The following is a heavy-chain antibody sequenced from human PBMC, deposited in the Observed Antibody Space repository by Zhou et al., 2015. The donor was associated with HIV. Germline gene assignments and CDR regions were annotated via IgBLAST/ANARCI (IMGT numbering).Heavy chain of an antibody. CDR1: GYTFSSHD. J-gene: IGHJ4*02. Sequence: QVQLVQSGAEVKKPGASVKVSCKASGYTFSSHDINWVRQAAGQGLEWVGRINPDTAEPAYAHKFRGRVTVTRETSTSTAYMELSSLTSDDTAVYYCIRDARVSADYWGQGTLVIVSS. CDR2: INPDTAEP. D-gene: IGHD5/OR15-5a*01. V-gene: IGHV1-2*06. CDR3: IRDARVSADY.